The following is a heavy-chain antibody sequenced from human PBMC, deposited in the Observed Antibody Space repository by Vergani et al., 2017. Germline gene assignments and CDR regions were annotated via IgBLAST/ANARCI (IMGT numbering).Heavy chain of an antibody. V-gene: IGHV4-39*01. Sequence: QLQLQESGPGLVKPSETLSLTCTVSGDSISSSSYYWGWFRQPPGQGLGWIGSIYYSGSTYYNPSLKSRVTISVDTSKNQFSLKVTSVPAADTAVYFCARQGPGSGWCPGDFDDWGQGILVTVSS. CDR1: GDSISSSSYY. D-gene: IGHD6-19*01. J-gene: IGHJ4*02. CDR2: IYYSGST. CDR3: ARQGPGSGWCPGDFDD.